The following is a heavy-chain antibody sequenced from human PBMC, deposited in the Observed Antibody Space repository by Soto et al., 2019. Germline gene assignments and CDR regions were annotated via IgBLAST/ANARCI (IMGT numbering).Heavy chain of an antibody. J-gene: IGHJ4*02. CDR3: ARVDYYDSSGYYYGYYFDY. V-gene: IGHV4-31*03. CDR1: GGSISSGGYY. Sequence: SETLSLTCTVSGGSISSGGYYWSWIRQHPGKGLEWIGYIYYSGSTYYNPSLKSRVTISVDTSKNQFSLKLSSVTAADTAVYYCARVDYYDSSGYYYGYYFDYWGQGTLVTVSS. D-gene: IGHD3-22*01. CDR2: IYYSGST.